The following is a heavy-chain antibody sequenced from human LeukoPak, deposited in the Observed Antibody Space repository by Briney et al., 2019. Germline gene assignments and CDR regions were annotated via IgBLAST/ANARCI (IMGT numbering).Heavy chain of an antibody. Sequence: GGSLRLSCAASGFTFSSHAMHWVRQAPGKGLDWVALISNDGSNKYYADSVKGRFSISRDNSKSTLYLQMNSLRAEDTAVYYCASDHYDSSGYLFDYWGQGTLVSVSS. CDR1: GFTFSSHA. CDR2: ISNDGSNK. J-gene: IGHJ4*02. D-gene: IGHD3-22*01. V-gene: IGHV3-30*04. CDR3: ASDHYDSSGYLFDY.